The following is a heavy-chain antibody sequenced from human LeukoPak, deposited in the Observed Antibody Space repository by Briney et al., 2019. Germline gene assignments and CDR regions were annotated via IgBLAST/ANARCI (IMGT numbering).Heavy chain of an antibody. J-gene: IGHJ4*02. V-gene: IGHV3-7*01. CDR1: GFTFSLYS. CDR3: ARVVGGAIDH. CDR2: IAPDGSTQ. Sequence: GGSLRLSCAASGFTFSLYSMTWVRQAPGKGLEWVANIAPDGSTQNYVDSLEGRFTISRDNPKNSLYLQMHSLRAEDAAVYYCARVVGGAIDHWGQGTLVTVSS. D-gene: IGHD2-15*01.